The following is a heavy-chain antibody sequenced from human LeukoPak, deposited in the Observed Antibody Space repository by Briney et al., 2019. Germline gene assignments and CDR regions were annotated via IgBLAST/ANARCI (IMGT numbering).Heavy chain of an antibody. CDR2: INPNSGGT. V-gene: IGHV1-2*02. Sequence: GASVKVSCKASGYTFTGYYMHRVRQAPGQGLEWMGWINPNSGGTNYAQKFQGRVTMTRDTSISTAYMELGRLRSDDTAVYYCARVYPGEQWLLRDYYFDYWGQGTLVTVSS. D-gene: IGHD6-19*01. CDR1: GYTFTGYY. J-gene: IGHJ4*02. CDR3: ARVYPGEQWLLRDYYFDY.